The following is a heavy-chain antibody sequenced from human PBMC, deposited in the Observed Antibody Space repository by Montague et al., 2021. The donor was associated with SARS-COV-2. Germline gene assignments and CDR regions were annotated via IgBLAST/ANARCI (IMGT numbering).Heavy chain of an antibody. CDR3: ARAPPHDWNDLRSLDY. CDR1: GFSFRSYA. J-gene: IGHJ4*02. CDR2: MSGAGGST. Sequence: SLRLSCAASGFSFRSYAMHWVRQAPGKGLAWVSGMSGAGGSTYYADSVKGRFTISRDNSKNTLYLQMSSLRAEDTAIYYCARAPPHDWNDLRSLDYWGQGTLATVSS. V-gene: IGHV3-23*01. D-gene: IGHD1-1*01.